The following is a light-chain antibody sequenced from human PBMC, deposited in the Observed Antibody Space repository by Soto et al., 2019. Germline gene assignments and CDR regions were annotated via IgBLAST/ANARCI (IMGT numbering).Light chain of an antibody. CDR3: QQFGISPRT. V-gene: IGKV3-20*01. Sequence: EIVLTQSPGTLSLFPGERATLSCRASQTISSSFVAWYQQKPGQAPRLLIYGSSTRATGIPDRFSGSGSGTDFALTITGLDPEDFAVYYCQQFGISPRTFGQGTKLE. CDR2: GSS. J-gene: IGKJ2*01. CDR1: QTISSSF.